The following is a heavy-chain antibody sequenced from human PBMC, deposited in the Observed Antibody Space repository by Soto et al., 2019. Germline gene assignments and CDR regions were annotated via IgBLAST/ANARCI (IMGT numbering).Heavy chain of an antibody. CDR1: GDTFTTNS. D-gene: IGHD2-8*01. Sequence: QVQLVQSGAEVKKPGSSVKVSCKASGDTFTTNSLNWVRQAPGQGLEWMGGIIPVVGTTKYAQKYQDRVTITGDKSTNTAYMELSSLRSDDTAVYYCARGLLYATTDFDYGGQGTPVTVSS. CDR3: ARGLLYATTDFDY. J-gene: IGHJ4*02. CDR2: IIPVVGTT. V-gene: IGHV1-69*06.